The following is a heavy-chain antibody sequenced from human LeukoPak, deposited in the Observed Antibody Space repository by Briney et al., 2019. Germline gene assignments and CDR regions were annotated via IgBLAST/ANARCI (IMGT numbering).Heavy chain of an antibody. D-gene: IGHD2-2*03. V-gene: IGHV1-2*02. Sequence: GASVTVSFKASGYTFTDYYIHWVRQAPGQGLEWMGWINRNNGGTKYAQKFQGRVTMTRDTSISTAYMELSRLRSDDTAVYYCASGYCSGSSCYVGWIDPWGQGTLVTVSS. J-gene: IGHJ5*02. CDR1: GYTFTDYY. CDR3: ASGYCSGSSCYVGWIDP. CDR2: INRNNGGT.